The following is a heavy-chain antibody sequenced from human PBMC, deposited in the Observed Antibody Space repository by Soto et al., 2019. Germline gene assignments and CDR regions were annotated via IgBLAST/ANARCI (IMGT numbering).Heavy chain of an antibody. V-gene: IGHV4-30-4*01. D-gene: IGHD6-6*01. CDR1: GGSISSGDYY. CDR2: IYYSGST. J-gene: IGHJ5*02. CDR3: ARYSSSSMVDWFDP. Sequence: SETLSLTCTVSGGSISSGDYYWSWIRQPPGKGLGWIGYIYYSGSTYYNPSLKSRVTISVDTSKNQFSLKLSSVTAADTAVYYCARYSSSSMVDWFDPWGQGTLVTVSS.